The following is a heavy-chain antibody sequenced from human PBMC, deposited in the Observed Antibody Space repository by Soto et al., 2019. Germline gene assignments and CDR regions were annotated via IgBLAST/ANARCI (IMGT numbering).Heavy chain of an antibody. CDR3: ARQGASFYSGMDV. J-gene: IGHJ6*02. CDR1: GGSISNYY. D-gene: IGHD3-16*01. Sequence: SETLSLTCTVSGGSISNYYWSWIRQSPEKGLEWIGYVYYSGSTSYNPSLESRVTLSVDTSKNHFSLKLTSVTAADAAVYYCARQGASFYSGMDVWGQGTTVTVSS. V-gene: IGHV4-59*08. CDR2: VYYSGST.